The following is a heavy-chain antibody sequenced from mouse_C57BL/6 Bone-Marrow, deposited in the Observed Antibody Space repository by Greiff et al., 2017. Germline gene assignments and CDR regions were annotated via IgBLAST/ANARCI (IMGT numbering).Heavy chain of an antibody. CDR3: ARGGFYYYGSSYECYAMDY. Sequence: QVQLQQPGAELVKPGASVKLSCKASGYTFTSYWMQWVKQRPGQGLEWIGEIDPSDSYTNYNQKFKGKATLTVDTSSSTAYMQLSSLTSEDSAVYYGARGGFYYYGSSYECYAMDYWGQGTSVTVSS. J-gene: IGHJ4*01. V-gene: IGHV1-50*01. CDR1: GYTFTSYW. CDR2: IDPSDSYT. D-gene: IGHD1-1*01.